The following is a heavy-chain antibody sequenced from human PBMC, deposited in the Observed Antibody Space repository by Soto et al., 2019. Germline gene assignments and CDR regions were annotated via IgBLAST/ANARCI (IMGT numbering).Heavy chain of an antibody. Sequence: SETLSLTCTVSGGSIGSSSYYWGWIRQPPGKGLEWIGSIYYSGSTYYNPALKSRVTISVDTSRNQISLKLSSVTAADMSVYYCASLVRSSSGDNYYYYGMDAGGKGPTVTVSS. V-gene: IGHV4-39*01. CDR3: ASLVRSSSGDNYYYYGMDA. CDR2: IYYSGST. J-gene: IGHJ6*04. D-gene: IGHD6-6*01. CDR1: GGSIGSSSYY.